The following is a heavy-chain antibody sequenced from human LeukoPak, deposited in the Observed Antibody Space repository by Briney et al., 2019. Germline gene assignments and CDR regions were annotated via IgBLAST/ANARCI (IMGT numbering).Heavy chain of an antibody. D-gene: IGHD3-3*01. CDR2: INHSGST. CDR3: ARGLGIFGVSWFDP. CDR1: GGSFSDYY. J-gene: IGHJ5*02. V-gene: IGHV4-34*01. Sequence: PSETLSPTCAVYGGSFSDYYWSWIRQPPGKGLEWIGEINHSGSTNYNPSLKSRVTISVDTSKNQFSLKLSSVTAADTAVYYCARGLGIFGVSWFDPWGQGTLVTVSS.